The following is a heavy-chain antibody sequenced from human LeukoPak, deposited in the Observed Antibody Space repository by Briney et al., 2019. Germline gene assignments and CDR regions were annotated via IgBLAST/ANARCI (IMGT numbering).Heavy chain of an antibody. CDR1: GFTFNTHW. J-gene: IGHJ4*02. D-gene: IGHD1-20*01. V-gene: IGHV3-74*01. CDR2: ISTDGTTT. CDR3: ARDLNWNQVDY. Sequence: RGSLRLSCAASGFTFNTHWMHWVRQPPGKGLVWVSRISTDGTTTNYADSVKGRFTISRDNAKNTLFLQMNSLRVEDTAVYYCARDLNWNQVDYRGQGSLVTVSS.